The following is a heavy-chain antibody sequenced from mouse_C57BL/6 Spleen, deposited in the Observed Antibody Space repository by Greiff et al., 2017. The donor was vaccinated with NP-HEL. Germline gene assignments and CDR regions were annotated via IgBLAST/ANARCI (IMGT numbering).Heavy chain of an antibody. J-gene: IGHJ4*01. CDR2: ISYDGSN. CDR3: ASYYYGSSYYAMDY. D-gene: IGHD1-1*01. V-gene: IGHV3-6*01. Sequence: EVKLQESGPGLVKPSQSLSLTCSVTGYSITSGYYWNWIRQFPGNKLEWMGYISYDGSNNYNPSLKNLISITRDTSKNQFFLKLNSVTTEDTATYYCASYYYGSSYYAMDYWGQGTSVTVSS. CDR1: GYSITSGYY.